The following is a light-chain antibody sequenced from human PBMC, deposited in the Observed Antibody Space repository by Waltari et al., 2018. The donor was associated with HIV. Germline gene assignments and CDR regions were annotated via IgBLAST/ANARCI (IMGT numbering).Light chain of an antibody. J-gene: IGKJ1*01. CDR2: LGS. CDR3: MQALQTAP. V-gene: IGKV2-28*01. CDR1: QSLLHRNGYNY. Sequence: DIVMTQSPLSLPVTPGEPPSISCRPSQSLLHRNGYNYLEWYLQKPGQSPQLLIYLGSHRASCVPHRFSGRGSGTDFTLRISRVAAGDVGVYDCMQALQTAPFGQGTTVEIK.